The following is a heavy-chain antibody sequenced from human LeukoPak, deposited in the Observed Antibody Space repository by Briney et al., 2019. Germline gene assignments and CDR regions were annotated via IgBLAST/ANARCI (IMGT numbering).Heavy chain of an antibody. CDR3: AKGQRFGELLYFDY. CDR2: IRYDGSNK. CDR1: GFTFSSYG. V-gene: IGHV3-30*02. D-gene: IGHD3-10*01. Sequence: GSLRLSCAASGFTFSSYGMHWVRQAPGKGLEWVAFIRYDGSNKYYADSVKGRFTISRDNSKNTLYLQMNSLRAEDTAVYYCAKGQRFGELLYFDYWGQGTLVTVSS. J-gene: IGHJ4*02.